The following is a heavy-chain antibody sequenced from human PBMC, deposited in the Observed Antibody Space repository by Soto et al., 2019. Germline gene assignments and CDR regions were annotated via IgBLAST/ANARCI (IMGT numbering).Heavy chain of an antibody. V-gene: IGHV4-39*01. D-gene: IGHD3-3*01. J-gene: IGHJ4*02. CDR3: ARLGRFLEWLLSPIDY. Sequence: SETLSLTCTLSGASMTSSSYFWGWVRQPPGKGLEWIGTIYYNGSTYYSPSLKSRVTISVDTSKNQFSLKLSSVTAADTAVYYCARLGRFLEWLLSPIDYWGQGTLVTVSS. CDR1: GASMTSSSYF. CDR2: IYYNGST.